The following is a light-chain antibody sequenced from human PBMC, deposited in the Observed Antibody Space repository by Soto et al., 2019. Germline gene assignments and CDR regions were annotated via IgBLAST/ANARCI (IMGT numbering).Light chain of an antibody. V-gene: IGKV3-20*01. CDR3: QQYHSSPLT. Sequence: VMTQSPATLSVSPGERVTLSCRASHSVTSSYLAWYQQKPGQAPRRLIYHTSDRATGIPDRFSGSGSGTDFTLTISRLEPEDFAVYYCQQYHSSPLTFGQGTKV. J-gene: IGKJ1*01. CDR1: HSVTSSY. CDR2: HTS.